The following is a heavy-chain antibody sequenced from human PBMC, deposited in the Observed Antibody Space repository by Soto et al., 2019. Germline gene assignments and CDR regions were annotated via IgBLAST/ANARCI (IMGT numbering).Heavy chain of an antibody. V-gene: IGHV1-18*01. CDR2: ITPSNGNT. J-gene: IGHJ4*02. Sequence: ASVKVSCKAFGYPFVNFAFNWVRQAPGQGPEWIGWITPSNGNTNFAQKLQGRLTLTTDTSTGTAHMQLRGLRSDDTAIYYCARLQFNYSYSSVYFLSYHWGKGSQVTVSS. D-gene: IGHD3-22*01. CDR1: GYPFVNFA. CDR3: ARLQFNYSYSSVYFLSYH.